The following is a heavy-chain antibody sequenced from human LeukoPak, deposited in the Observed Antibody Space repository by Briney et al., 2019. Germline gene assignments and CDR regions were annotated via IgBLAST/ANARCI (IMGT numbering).Heavy chain of an antibody. V-gene: IGHV3-7*03. Sequence: SGGSLRLSCAASGFTCSRHWTYWVRQAPGKGLEWVANIKQDGSAKPYVDSVKGRFIISRDNSKNTLFLQMNSLRAEDTAVYYCARRPAIFMDGVYYYSMDVWGQGTTVTVSS. CDR3: ARRPAIFMDGVYYYSMDV. CDR2: IKQDGSAK. D-gene: IGHD2-2*01. CDR1: GFTCSRHW. J-gene: IGHJ6*02.